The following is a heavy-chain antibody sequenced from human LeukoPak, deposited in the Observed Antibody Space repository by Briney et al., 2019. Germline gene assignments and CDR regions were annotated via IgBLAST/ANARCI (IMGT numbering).Heavy chain of an antibody. Sequence: KTSETLSLTCTVPGGSISSYYWSWIRQPAGKGLEWIGRIYTSGSTNYTPSLKSRVTMSVDTSKNQFSLKLSSVTAADTAVYYCARDHGSYAWFDPWGQGTLVTVSS. D-gene: IGHD1-26*01. CDR1: GGSISSYY. CDR3: ARDHGSYAWFDP. J-gene: IGHJ5*02. V-gene: IGHV4-4*07. CDR2: IYTSGST.